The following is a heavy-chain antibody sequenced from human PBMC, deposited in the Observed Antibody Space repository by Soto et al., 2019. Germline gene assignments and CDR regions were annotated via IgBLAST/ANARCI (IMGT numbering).Heavy chain of an antibody. CDR3: ARELTAARYES. J-gene: IGHJ4*02. CDR1: GFTFSNYK. Sequence: EVQLVESGGGLVQPGASLRLSCAASGFTFSNYKMNWVRQAPGKGLEWVSYINTSSATIFYADSVRGRFTISRDDAKESLYLEMSSLRAEDTAVYYCARELTAARYESWGQGTLVTVSS. V-gene: IGHV3-48*01. D-gene: IGHD2-2*01. CDR2: INTSSATI.